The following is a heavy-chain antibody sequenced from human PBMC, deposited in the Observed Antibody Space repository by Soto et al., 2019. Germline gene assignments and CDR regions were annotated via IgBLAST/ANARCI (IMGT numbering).Heavy chain of an antibody. V-gene: IGHV1-69*04. Sequence: ASVKVSCRASGGTFRNYPINWLRQAPGQGLEWMGSIFPLTDIPDYAQNFQARLTISADKSTSTAYMELSSLTSDDTAMYFCARGPLVVLNYFESWGQGTLVTVSS. CDR1: GGTFRNYP. CDR3: ARGPLVVLNYFES. J-gene: IGHJ4*02. CDR2: IFPLTDIP.